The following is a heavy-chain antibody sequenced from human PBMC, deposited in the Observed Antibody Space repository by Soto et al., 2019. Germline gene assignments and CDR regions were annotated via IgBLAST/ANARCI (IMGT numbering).Heavy chain of an antibody. D-gene: IGHD3-10*01. CDR3: VRAHRRFGRGWFDP. J-gene: IGHJ5*02. CDR2: TYYRSKWYN. V-gene: IGHV6-1*01. CDR1: GYSVSSNSAA. Sequence: SQTLSLTCAISGYSVSSNSAASNWIRQSPSRGLEWLGRTYYRSKWYNDYAVSVKSRITINPDTSKNQFSLQLNSVTPEDTAVYYCVRAHRRFGRGWFDPWGQGTLVTVSS.